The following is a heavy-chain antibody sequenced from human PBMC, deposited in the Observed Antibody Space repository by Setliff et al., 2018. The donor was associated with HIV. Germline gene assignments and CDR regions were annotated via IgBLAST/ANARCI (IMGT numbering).Heavy chain of an antibody. CDR3: AIEDGCGGHYHS. D-gene: IGHD2-21*01. V-gene: IGHV3-48*01. J-gene: IGHJ4*02. CDR2: ISSSGDSV. Sequence: QAGGSLRLSCAASGFPFSNYCMNWVRQAPGKGLQWLSYISSSGDSVYGDSMKGRITISRDKANNSLYLQIHSLTAEDTAVYYCAIEDGCGGHYHSWGQGTLVTVSS. CDR1: GFPFSNYC.